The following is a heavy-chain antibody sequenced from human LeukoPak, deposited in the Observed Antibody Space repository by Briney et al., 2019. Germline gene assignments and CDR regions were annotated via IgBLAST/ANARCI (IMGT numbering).Heavy chain of an antibody. Sequence: GGSLRLSCAASGFTFSSYWMSWVRQAPGKGLEWVANIKQDGSEKYYVDSVKGRFTISRDNAKNSLYLQMNSLRAEDTAVYYCARDGSTTADYDYVWGSYRYRDYFDYWGQGTLVTASS. D-gene: IGHD3-16*02. CDR3: ARDGSTTADYDYVWGSYRYRDYFDY. CDR1: GFTFSSYW. V-gene: IGHV3-7*03. CDR2: IKQDGSEK. J-gene: IGHJ4*02.